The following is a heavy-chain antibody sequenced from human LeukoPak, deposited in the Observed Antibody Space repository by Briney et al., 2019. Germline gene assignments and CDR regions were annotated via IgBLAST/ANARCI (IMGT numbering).Heavy chain of an antibody. CDR3: AREGVNIVSTITGSTPDY. CDR1: GFSFSSYG. CDR2: IWHDGSNK. D-gene: IGHD5/OR15-5a*01. Sequence: GRSLRLSCAASGFSFSSYGMHWVRQAPGKGLEWVAVIWHDGSNKYYAESVKGRFGISRDNSKNTLYLQMNSLRAEDTAVYYCAREGVNIVSTITGSTPDYWGQGTLVTVSS. V-gene: IGHV3-33*01. J-gene: IGHJ4*02.